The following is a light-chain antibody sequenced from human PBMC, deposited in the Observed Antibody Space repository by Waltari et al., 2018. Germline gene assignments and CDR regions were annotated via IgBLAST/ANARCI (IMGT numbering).Light chain of an antibody. V-gene: IGKV4-1*01. Sequence: DIVMTQSPDSLAVSLGATPTLNCTSSRRVLCTSDKRNCLAWYQQKPGQPPKLLTYLASTRESGIPDRFSASGSGTDFSLTITSLQAEDVAVYYCQQYSNTPLTFGGGTRVEIK. CDR3: QQYSNTPLT. J-gene: IGKJ4*01. CDR2: LAS. CDR1: RRVLCTSDKRNC.